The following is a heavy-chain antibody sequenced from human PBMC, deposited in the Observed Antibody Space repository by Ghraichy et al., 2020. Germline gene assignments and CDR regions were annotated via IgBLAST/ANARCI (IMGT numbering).Heavy chain of an antibody. D-gene: IGHD6-13*01. CDR2: IYYSGST. J-gene: IGHJ5*02. Sequence: SETLSLTCTVSGGSISSSSYYWGWIRQPPGKGLEWIGSIYYSGSTYYNPSLKSRVTISVDTSKNQFSLKLSSVTAADTAVYYCARRRAAAGGRWFDPWGQGTLVTVSS. V-gene: IGHV4-39*01. CDR1: GGSISSSSYY. CDR3: ARRRAAAGGRWFDP.